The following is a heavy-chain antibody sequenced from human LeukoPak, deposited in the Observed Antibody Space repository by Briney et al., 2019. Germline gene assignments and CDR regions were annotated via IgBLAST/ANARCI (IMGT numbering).Heavy chain of an antibody. Sequence: SETLSLTCTVSGGSISSYYWSWIRQPPGKGLEWIGYIYYSGSTNYNPSLKSRVTISVDTSKNQFSLKLSSVTAADTAVYYCARQVGEYYDSSGYYFDYWGQGTLVTVSP. CDR3: ARQVGEYYDSSGYYFDY. CDR2: IYYSGST. J-gene: IGHJ4*02. V-gene: IGHV4-59*08. D-gene: IGHD3-22*01. CDR1: GGSISSYY.